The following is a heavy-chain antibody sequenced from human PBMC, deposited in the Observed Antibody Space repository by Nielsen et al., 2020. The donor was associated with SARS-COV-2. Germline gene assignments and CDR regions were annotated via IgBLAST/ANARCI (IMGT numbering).Heavy chain of an antibody. Sequence: SETLSLTCAVYGGSSSGYYWSWIGQPPGKGLEWIGEINHSGSTNYNPSLKSRVTISVDTSKNQFSLKLSSVTAADTAVYYCASGDTIAVAGWSYFDYWGQGTLVTVSS. V-gene: IGHV4-34*01. D-gene: IGHD6-19*01. CDR2: INHSGST. CDR1: GGSSSGYY. CDR3: ASGDTIAVAGWSYFDY. J-gene: IGHJ4*02.